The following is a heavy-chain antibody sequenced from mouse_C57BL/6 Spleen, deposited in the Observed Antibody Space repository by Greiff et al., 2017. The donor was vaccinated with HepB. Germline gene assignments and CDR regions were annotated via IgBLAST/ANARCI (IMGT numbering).Heavy chain of an antibody. CDR2: FYPGSGSI. J-gene: IGHJ2*01. V-gene: IGHV1-62-2*01. D-gene: IGHD1-1*01. Sequence: QVQLQQSGAELVKPGASVKLSCKASGYTFTEYTIHWVKQRSGQGLEWIGWFYPGSGSIKYNEKFKDKATLTADKSSSTVYMELSRLTSEDSAVYFCARHEDALYYYGLGYFDYWGQGTTLTVSS. CDR1: GYTFTEYT. CDR3: ARHEDALYYYGLGYFDY.